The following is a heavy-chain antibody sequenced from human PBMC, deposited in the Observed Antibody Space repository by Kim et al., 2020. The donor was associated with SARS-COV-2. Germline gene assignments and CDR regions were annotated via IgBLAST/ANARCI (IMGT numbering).Heavy chain of an antibody. D-gene: IGHD1-1*01. CDR3: AKSPVAWNYYYYYYMDV. J-gene: IGHJ6*03. V-gene: IGHV3-23*01. Sequence: GKGRFTIARDNAKNTLYLQMNSLRAEDTAVYYCAKSPVAWNYYYYYYMDVWGKGTTVTVSS.